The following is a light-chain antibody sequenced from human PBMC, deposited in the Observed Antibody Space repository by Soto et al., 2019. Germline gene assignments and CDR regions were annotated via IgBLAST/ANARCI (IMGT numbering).Light chain of an antibody. CDR2: DAS. J-gene: IGKJ4*01. CDR1: QGIDTL. Sequence: AIQLTQSPSSLSASVGDRVTITCRASQGIDTLLAWYQHKPGKSPKLLIYDASSLESGVPSRFSGSGVGRYLVLTISSLQPEDFATYYCQQFYDYPLTVGGGTKVDIK. V-gene: IGKV1D-13*01. CDR3: QQFYDYPLT.